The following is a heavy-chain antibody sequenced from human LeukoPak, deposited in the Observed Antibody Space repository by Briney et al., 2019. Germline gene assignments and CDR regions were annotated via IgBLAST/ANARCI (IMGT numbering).Heavy chain of an antibody. CDR3: AGRTTGDDY. D-gene: IGHD4-17*01. CDR1: GFTLSNYE. CDR2: INSGGTTT. J-gene: IGHJ4*02. V-gene: IGHV3-48*03. Sequence: GSLRLSCTASGFTLSNYEMKWVRQAPGKGLEWISYINSGGTTTYYADSVKGRFTISRDSAKNSLYLQMNSLRAEDTAVYYCAGRTTGDDYWGQGTLVTVSS.